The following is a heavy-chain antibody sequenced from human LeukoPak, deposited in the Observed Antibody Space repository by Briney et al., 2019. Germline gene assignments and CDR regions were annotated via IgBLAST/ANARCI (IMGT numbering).Heavy chain of an antibody. CDR2: ISYDGSNK. V-gene: IGHV3-30*19. CDR1: GFTFSSYG. CDR3: AREPWELTYFDY. Sequence: GGSLRLSCAASGFTFSSYGMHWVRQAPGKGLEWVAVISYDGSNKYYADSVKGRFTISRDNSKNTLYLQMNSLRAEDTAVDYCAREPWELTYFDYWGQGTLVTVST. D-gene: IGHD1-26*01. J-gene: IGHJ4*02.